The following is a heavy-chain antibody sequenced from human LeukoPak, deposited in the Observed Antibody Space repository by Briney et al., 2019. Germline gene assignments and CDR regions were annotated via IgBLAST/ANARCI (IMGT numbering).Heavy chain of an antibody. D-gene: IGHD3-22*01. CDR3: ATIINITMIDNYYMDV. V-gene: IGHV4-4*07. CDR1: GGSISSYY. Sequence: PSETLSLTCTVSGGSISSYYWSWIRQPAGKGLEWIGRIYTSGSTNYNPSLKSRVTMSVDTSKNQFSLKLSSVTAADTAVYYCATIINITMIDNYYMDVWGKGTTVTVSS. CDR2: IYTSGST. J-gene: IGHJ6*03.